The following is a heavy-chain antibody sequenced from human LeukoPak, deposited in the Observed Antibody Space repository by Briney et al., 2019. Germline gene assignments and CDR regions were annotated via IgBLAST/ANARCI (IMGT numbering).Heavy chain of an antibody. V-gene: IGHV5-51*01. Sequence: GESLKISCKGSGYSFTSLWIGWVRQTPEEGLEWMGIIYPGDSQIKHSSSFQGQVTISVDKSISTAYLQWSSLKASDTAIYYCARHVASSTWSTFDYWGQGTPVTVSS. J-gene: IGHJ4*02. D-gene: IGHD6-13*01. CDR2: IYPGDSQI. CDR1: GYSFTSLW. CDR3: ARHVASSTWSTFDY.